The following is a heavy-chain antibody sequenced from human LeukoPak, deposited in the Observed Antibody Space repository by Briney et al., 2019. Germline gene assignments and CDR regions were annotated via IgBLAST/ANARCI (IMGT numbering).Heavy chain of an antibody. D-gene: IGHD3-10*01. J-gene: IGHJ4*02. Sequence: ASVKVSCKASGYTFTSYGISWVRQAPGQGLEWMGWISAYNGNTNYAQKLQGRVTMATDTSTRTAYMELRSLRPDDTAVYYCAREVRGSGSYTYWGQGTLVTVSS. CDR1: GYTFTSYG. V-gene: IGHV1-18*01. CDR2: ISAYNGNT. CDR3: AREVRGSGSYTY.